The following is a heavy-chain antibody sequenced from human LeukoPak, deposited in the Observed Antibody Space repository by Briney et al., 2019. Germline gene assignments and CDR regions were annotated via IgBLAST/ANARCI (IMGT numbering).Heavy chain of an antibody. V-gene: IGHV3-30*04. J-gene: IGHJ4*02. CDR1: GFTFNHYA. Sequence: AGGSLRLSCAASGFTFNHYAMHWVRQAPGEGLEWVAVISRDGTQQYYADSVKGRFTISRDNAKNSLYLEMNSLRAEDTAVYYCAKDRYGNGQTFDSWGQGTLVTVSS. CDR3: AKDRYGNGQTFDS. CDR2: ISRDGTQQ. D-gene: IGHD3-16*02.